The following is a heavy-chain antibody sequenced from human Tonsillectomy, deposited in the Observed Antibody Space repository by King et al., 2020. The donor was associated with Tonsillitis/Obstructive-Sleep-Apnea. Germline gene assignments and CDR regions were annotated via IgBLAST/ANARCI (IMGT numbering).Heavy chain of an antibody. V-gene: IGHV3-7*01. CDR3: ARGERSAFDI. J-gene: IGHJ3*02. Sequence: VQLVESGGGLVQPGGSLRLSCAAAGFTFSSYWMNWVRQAPGKGLEWVAKIKQDGSEKYYVDSAKGRFTISRDNAKNSLYLQMNSLRAEDTAVYYCARGERSAFDIWGQGTMVTVSS. CDR2: IKQDGSEK. CDR1: GFTFSSYW.